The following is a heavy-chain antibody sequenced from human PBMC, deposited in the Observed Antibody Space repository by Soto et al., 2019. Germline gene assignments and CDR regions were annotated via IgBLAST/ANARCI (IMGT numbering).Heavy chain of an antibody. CDR3: ARVYGSGSYYFDY. J-gene: IGHJ4*02. D-gene: IGHD3-10*01. CDR2: IYYSGNT. V-gene: IGHV4-39*01. CDR1: GGSISNAAYY. Sequence: LSLTCTVSGGSISNAAYYWGWIRQPPGKGLECIGIIYYSGNTYYSPSLKSRVTMSVDTSKNQFSLKLSSVSATDTSTYYCARVYGSGSYYFDYWGQGTLVTVSS.